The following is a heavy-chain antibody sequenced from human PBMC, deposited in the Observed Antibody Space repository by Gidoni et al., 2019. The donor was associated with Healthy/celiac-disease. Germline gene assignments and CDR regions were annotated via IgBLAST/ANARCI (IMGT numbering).Heavy chain of an antibody. CDR2: IYPSGTT. V-gene: IGHV4-61*02. J-gene: IGHJ4*02. Sequence: QVQLQESGPGLVKPSQTLSLNCTVSGGSISSGSYYWSWIRQPAGKGLEWIGRIYPSGTTNSNPSLKSRVTISVDTSKNQFSLKLSSVTAADTAVYYCARERVGYSSGWFYYFDYWGQGTLVTVSS. D-gene: IGHD6-19*01. CDR3: ARERVGYSSGWFYYFDY. CDR1: GGSISSGSYY.